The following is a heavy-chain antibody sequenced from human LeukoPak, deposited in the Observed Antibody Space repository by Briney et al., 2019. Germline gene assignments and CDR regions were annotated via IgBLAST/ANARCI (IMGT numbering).Heavy chain of an antibody. V-gene: IGHV1-8*01. Sequence: APVKVSCKTSGYTFTNYDINWVRQAAGQGLEWMGWVNPDSGDTGFAQKFQGRLTITTNTSARIAYMEMSGLTSEDTAVYYCTRDWTYWGPGTLVAVSS. D-gene: IGHD1-1*01. CDR2: VNPDSGDT. CDR3: TRDWTY. J-gene: IGHJ4*02. CDR1: GYTFTNYD.